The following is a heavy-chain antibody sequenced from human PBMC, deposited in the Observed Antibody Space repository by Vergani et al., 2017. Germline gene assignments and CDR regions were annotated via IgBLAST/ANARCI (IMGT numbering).Heavy chain of an antibody. CDR1: GFTSSYYG. D-gene: IGHD1-1*01. CDR2: ISYDGTQK. Sequence: QVHLVESGGGVVQPGRSLRLSCVVSGFTSSYYGMHWVRQAPGKGLGWVAVISYDGTQKYYADSVKGRFTISRDNSKSTLYLQMNSLRTEDTAVYYCATKSCGTPGCQIGYFREWGQGTLVTVSS. CDR3: ATKSCGTPGCQIGYFRE. V-gene: IGHV3-30*03. J-gene: IGHJ1*01.